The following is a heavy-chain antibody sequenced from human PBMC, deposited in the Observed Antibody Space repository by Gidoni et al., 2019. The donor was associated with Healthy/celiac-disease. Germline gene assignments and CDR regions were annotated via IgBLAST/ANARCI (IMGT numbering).Heavy chain of an antibody. D-gene: IGHD1-26*01. Sequence: QVQLVESGGGVVQPGRSLRRACAASGFTFSSYGMHWVRQAPGKGLEWVAVIWSDGSNKSYADSVKGRFTISRDNSKNTLYLQMNSLRAEDTAVYYCASWRELHSYGMDVWGQGTTVTVSS. CDR3: ASWRELHSYGMDV. V-gene: IGHV3-33*01. CDR1: GFTFSSYG. CDR2: IWSDGSNK. J-gene: IGHJ6*02.